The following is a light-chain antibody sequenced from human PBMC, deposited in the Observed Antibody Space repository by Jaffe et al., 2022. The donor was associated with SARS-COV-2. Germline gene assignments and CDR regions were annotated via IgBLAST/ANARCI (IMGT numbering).Light chain of an antibody. J-gene: IGLJ3*02. V-gene: IGLV3-19*01. CDR2: GAD. CDR3: NTRDTSHKYVL. CDR1: SLISFF. Sequence: SSELTQDPAVSVALGQTVKITCRGDSLISFFASWYQKKPGQAPILVIYGADSRPSGIPDRFSGSYTRTTASLIITGVQAEDEADYYCNTRDTSHKYVLFGGGTKLTVL.